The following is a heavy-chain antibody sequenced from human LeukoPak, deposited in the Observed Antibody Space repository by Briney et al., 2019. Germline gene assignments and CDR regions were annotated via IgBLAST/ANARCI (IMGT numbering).Heavy chain of an antibody. CDR3: ARVAPHRRLSSGWYYFDY. D-gene: IGHD6-19*01. CDR1: GYTFTSYG. CDR2: ISAYNGNT. J-gene: IGHJ4*02. V-gene: IGHV1-18*01. Sequence: GASVKVSCKASGYTFTSYGISWVRQAPGQGLEWMGWISAYNGNTKYAQKLQGRVTMTTDTSTSTAYMELRSLRPDDTAVYYCARVAPHRRLSSGWYYFDYWGQGTLVTVSS.